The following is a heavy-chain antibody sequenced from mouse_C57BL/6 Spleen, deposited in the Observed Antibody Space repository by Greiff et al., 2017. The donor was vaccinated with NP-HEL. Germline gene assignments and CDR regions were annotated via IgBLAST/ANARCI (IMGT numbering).Heavy chain of an antibody. Sequence: QVQLQQPGAELVKPGASVKMSCKASGYTFTSYWITWVKQRPGQGLEWIGDIYPGSGSTNYNEKFKSKATLTVDTSSSTAYMQLSSLTTEDSSVFYCARSFLGRNAMDYWGQGTSVTVSS. CDR1: GYTFTSYW. CDR3: ARSFLGRNAMDY. D-gene: IGHD4-1*01. V-gene: IGHV1-55*01. J-gene: IGHJ4*01. CDR2: IYPGSGST.